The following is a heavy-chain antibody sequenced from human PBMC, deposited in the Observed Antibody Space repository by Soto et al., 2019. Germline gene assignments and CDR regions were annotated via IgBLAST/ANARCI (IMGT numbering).Heavy chain of an antibody. CDR1: GYTFTSYA. V-gene: IGHV1-3*01. CDR3: ARAIADACFDY. D-gene: IGHD6-13*01. CDR2: INPGNGNT. Sequence: QVQLVQSGAEVKKPGASVKVSCKASGYTFTSYAMHWVRQAPGQRLEWMGRINPGNGNTKYSPKFQGRVTITRDTSASTAYMELSSLGSEDTAVYYCARAIADACFDYWGQGALVTVSS. J-gene: IGHJ4*02.